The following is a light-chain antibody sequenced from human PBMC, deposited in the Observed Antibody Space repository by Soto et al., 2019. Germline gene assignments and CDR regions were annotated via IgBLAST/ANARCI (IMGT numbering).Light chain of an antibody. CDR1: SSDVGGYDF. CDR3: SSYAGSSLPVA. J-gene: IGLJ2*01. Sequence: QSVLTQPPSAAGYPGQSVTISCTGASSDVGGYDFVSWYQQHPGKAPKLMIYDVTKRPSGVPDRFSGTKSGNTASLTVSWLQADDDADYYCSSYAGSSLPVAFGGGTQLTFL. V-gene: IGLV2-8*01. CDR2: DVT.